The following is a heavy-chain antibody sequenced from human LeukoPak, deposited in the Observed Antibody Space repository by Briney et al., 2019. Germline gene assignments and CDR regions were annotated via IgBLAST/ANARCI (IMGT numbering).Heavy chain of an antibody. CDR3: ARDANYYDSRRFDY. V-gene: IGHV1-18*01. CDR2: ISTYNGNT. Sequence: VASVKVSCKASGYTFTSYGISWVRQAPGQGLEWMGWISTYNGNTNYAQMLQGRVTMTTDTSTFTAYMELRSLRSDDTAVYYCARDANYYDSRRFDYWGQGTLVTVSS. D-gene: IGHD3-22*01. CDR1: GYTFTSYG. J-gene: IGHJ4*02.